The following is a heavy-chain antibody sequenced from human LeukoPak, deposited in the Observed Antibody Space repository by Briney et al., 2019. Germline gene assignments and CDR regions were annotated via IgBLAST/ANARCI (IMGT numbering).Heavy chain of an antibody. CDR1: GYTFTSYG. V-gene: IGHV1-18*01. Sequence: ASVKVSCTASGYTFTSYGISWVRQAPGQGLEWMGWISAYNGNIKYAQKFQGRVTMTTDTSTSTAYMELRSLRSDDTAVYYCARDTMYSGSYLYFDYWGQGTLVTVSS. J-gene: IGHJ4*02. D-gene: IGHD1-26*01. CDR3: ARDTMYSGSYLYFDY. CDR2: ISAYNGNI.